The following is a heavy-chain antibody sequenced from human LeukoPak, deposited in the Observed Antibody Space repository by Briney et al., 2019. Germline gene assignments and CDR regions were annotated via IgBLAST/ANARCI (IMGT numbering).Heavy chain of an antibody. Sequence: ETLSLTCTVSGGSISSGGYYWSWVRQAPGKGLEWVANIKQDGSEKYYVDSVKGRFTISRDNAKNSLYLQMNSLRAEDTAVYYCARDDSGYCSGGSCYSRDPNYYYYGMDVWGQGTTVTVSS. CDR3: ARDDSGYCSGGSCYSRDPNYYYYGMDV. CDR1: GGSISSGGYY. V-gene: IGHV3-7*01. J-gene: IGHJ6*02. D-gene: IGHD2-15*01. CDR2: IKQDGSEK.